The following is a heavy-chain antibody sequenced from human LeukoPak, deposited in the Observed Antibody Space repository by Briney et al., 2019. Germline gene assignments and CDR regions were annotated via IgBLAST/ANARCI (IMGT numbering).Heavy chain of an antibody. Sequence: SETVSLTCTVSGGSISSSSYYWGWIRQPAGKGLEWIGRIYTSGSTNYNPSLKSRVTMSVDTSKNQFSLKLSSVTAADTAVYYCARDSTYYYDSSGYYDYYYYYYMDVWGKGTTVTISS. CDR1: GGSISSSSYY. CDR2: IYTSGST. D-gene: IGHD3-22*01. J-gene: IGHJ6*03. CDR3: ARDSTYYYDSSGYYDYYYYYYMDV. V-gene: IGHV4-61*02.